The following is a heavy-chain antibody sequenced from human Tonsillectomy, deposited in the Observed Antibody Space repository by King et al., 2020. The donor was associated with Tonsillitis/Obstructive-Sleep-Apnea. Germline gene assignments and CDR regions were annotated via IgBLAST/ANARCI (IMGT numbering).Heavy chain of an antibody. Sequence: VQLVESGGGLVKPGGSLRLSCAASGVTLSNAWMSWVRQAPGKGLEWVGRIKSKIDGGTTDYAAPVKGRFTISRDDSKNTRYLQMNSLKTEDTAVYYCPTDRIVVATNFPPGYYSYMDVWGKGTTFTVSS. CDR3: PTDRIVVATNFPPGYYSYMDV. D-gene: IGHD1-26*01. CDR1: GVTLSNAW. J-gene: IGHJ6*03. CDR2: IKSKIDGGTT. V-gene: IGHV3-15*01.